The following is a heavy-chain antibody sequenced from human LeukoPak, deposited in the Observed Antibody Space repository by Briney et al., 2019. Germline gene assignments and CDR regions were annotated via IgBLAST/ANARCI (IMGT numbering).Heavy chain of an antibody. V-gene: IGHV4-34*01. CDR2: INHSGST. CDR1: GGSFSGYY. Sequence: SETLSLTCAVYGGSFSGYYWSWIRQPPGKGLEWIGEINHSGSTNYNPSLKSRVTISVDTSKNQFSLKLSSVTAADTAVYYCARGWLGTMVRGSYFDYWGQGTLVTVSS. J-gene: IGHJ4*02. D-gene: IGHD3-10*01. CDR3: ARGWLGTMVRGSYFDY.